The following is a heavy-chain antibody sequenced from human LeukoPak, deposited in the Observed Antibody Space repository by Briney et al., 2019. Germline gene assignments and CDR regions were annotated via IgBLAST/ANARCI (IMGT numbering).Heavy chain of an antibody. Sequence: SETLSLTCTVSGDSISNYYWSWIRQPPGKGLEWVAYIHYSGSSNYNPSLKSRVTISVDTSKNQFSLKLTSVTAADTAVYYCARGYSSGWYAFDIWGQGTMVTVSS. CDR2: IHYSGSS. V-gene: IGHV4-59*01. CDR3: ARGYSSGWYAFDI. D-gene: IGHD6-19*01. CDR1: GDSISNYY. J-gene: IGHJ3*02.